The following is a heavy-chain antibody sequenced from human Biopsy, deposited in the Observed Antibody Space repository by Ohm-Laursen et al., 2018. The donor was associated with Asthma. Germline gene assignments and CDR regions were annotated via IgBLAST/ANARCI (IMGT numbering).Heavy chain of an antibody. CDR2: ISYDGSNK. V-gene: IGHV3-30*03. D-gene: IGHD6-19*01. CDR3: SREEPTSGWYQGSILR. Sequence: SLRLSCTASGFTFSSFGMHWVRQAPGKGLEWVACISYDGSNKYYADSVKGRSTISRDNSKNTLCLQMNSLRAEDTAVYYCSREEPTSGWYQGSILRWGQGTLVTVSS. J-gene: IGHJ4*02. CDR1: GFTFSSFG.